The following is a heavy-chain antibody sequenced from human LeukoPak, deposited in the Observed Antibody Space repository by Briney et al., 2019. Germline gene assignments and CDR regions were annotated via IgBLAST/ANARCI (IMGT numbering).Heavy chain of an antibody. CDR1: GFSFSSSA. CDR2: ITNNGRYT. J-gene: IGHJ4*02. Sequence: GGSLRLSCAASGFSFSSSAMHWVRQAPGKGLEYVSAITNNGRYTYYANSAKDRFTISRDNSKNTLYLQMGSLTPEDTAVYYCAGASPDGFYDYWGQGTLVTVSS. D-gene: IGHD3-22*01. V-gene: IGHV3-64*01. CDR3: AGASPDGFYDY.